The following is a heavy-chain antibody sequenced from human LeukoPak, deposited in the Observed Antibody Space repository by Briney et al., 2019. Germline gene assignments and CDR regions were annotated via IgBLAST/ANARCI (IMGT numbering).Heavy chain of an antibody. J-gene: IGHJ4*02. CDR1: GFTFSSYA. Sequence: GGSLRLSCAASGFTFSSYAMSWVRQAPGKGLEWVSAISGSGSGGSTYHADSVKGRFTISRDNSKNTLYLQMNSLRAEDTAVYYCARVYGDYVLDYWGQGTLVTVSS. CDR3: ARVYGDYVLDY. D-gene: IGHD4-17*01. V-gene: IGHV3-23*01. CDR2: ISGSGSGGST.